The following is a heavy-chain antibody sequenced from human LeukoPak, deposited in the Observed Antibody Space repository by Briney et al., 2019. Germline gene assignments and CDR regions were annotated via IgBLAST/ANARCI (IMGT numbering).Heavy chain of an antibody. CDR3: ARGPPLVDP. J-gene: IGHJ5*02. V-gene: IGHV3-48*01. CDR1: GFTFSDYS. CDR2: ISTGGQTI. Sequence: GGSLRLSCAVSGFTFSDYSMNWVRQPPGKGLEWISYISTGGQTIYYADSVEGRFTISRDNAKKSLYLQMNSLRAEDTAVYYCARGPPLVDPWRQGTLVTVSS.